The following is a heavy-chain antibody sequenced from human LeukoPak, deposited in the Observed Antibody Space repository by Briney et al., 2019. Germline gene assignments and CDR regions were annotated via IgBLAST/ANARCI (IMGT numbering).Heavy chain of an antibody. CDR2: INPSSGRT. Sequence: ASVKVSCKASGYTFTGFYMHWVRQAPGQGLEWVGVINPSSGRTSYALKFQGRVTMTRATSASTVYMDLSSLRSEDTAAYYCARGRGNYDSSGYQYSDHWGQGTLVTVSS. J-gene: IGHJ4*02. CDR1: GYTFTGFY. CDR3: ARGRGNYDSSGYQYSDH. V-gene: IGHV1-46*01. D-gene: IGHD3-22*01.